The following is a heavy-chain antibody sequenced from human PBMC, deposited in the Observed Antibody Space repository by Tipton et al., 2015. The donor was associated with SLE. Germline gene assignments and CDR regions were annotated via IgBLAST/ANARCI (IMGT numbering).Heavy chain of an antibody. J-gene: IGHJ4*02. V-gene: IGHV3-11*05. Sequence: SLRLSCAASGFTFSDYYMSWIRQAPGKGLEWVSYISSSSSYTNYADSVKGRFTISRDNAKNSLYLQMNSLRAEDTAVYYCARAIYDSSGRRLDYWGQGTLVTVSS. CDR2: ISSSSSYT. CDR3: ARAIYDSSGRRLDY. D-gene: IGHD3-22*01. CDR1: GFTFSDYY.